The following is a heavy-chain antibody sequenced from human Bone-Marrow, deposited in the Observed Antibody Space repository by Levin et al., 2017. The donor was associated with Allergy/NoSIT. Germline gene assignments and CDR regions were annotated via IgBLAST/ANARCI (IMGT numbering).Heavy chain of an antibody. J-gene: IGHJ3*02. V-gene: IGHV3-21*01. CDR1: GFTFSNYG. Sequence: GGSLRLSCVASGFTFSNYGMHWVRQAPGKGLEWVSSISSSGSDMYYVDSVRGRFTISRDNAKNSLTLQMNSLRAEDTAVYYCARGIIGDVRVAHKEAFDIWGQGTMVSVSS. D-gene: IGHD2-8*02. CDR3: ARGIIGDVRVAHKEAFDI. CDR2: ISSSGSDM.